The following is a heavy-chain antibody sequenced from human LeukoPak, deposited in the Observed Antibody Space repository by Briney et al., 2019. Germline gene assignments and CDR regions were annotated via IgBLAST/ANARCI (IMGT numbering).Heavy chain of an antibody. Sequence: ESLKISCKGSVYSFASYWIACVRQMPGKGLEWMGVIYPGNSDITSSPSFQGQVTISADKSVSTAYLHWGSLKASDTAIYYCARHLSSITSCPNYWGQGTLVTVSS. CDR1: VYSFASYW. CDR2: IYPGNSDI. V-gene: IGHV5-51*01. CDR3: ARHLSSITSCPNY. D-gene: IGHD2-2*01. J-gene: IGHJ4*02.